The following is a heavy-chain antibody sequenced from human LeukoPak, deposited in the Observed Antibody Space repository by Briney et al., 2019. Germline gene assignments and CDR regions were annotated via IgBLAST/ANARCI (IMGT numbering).Heavy chain of an antibody. CDR3: ARQSADSSSWNFDAFDI. Sequence: GESLKISCKGSGYSFTNYWIDWVRQMPGKGLEWMGINYPGDSDTRYSPSFQGQVTISADKSISTAYLQWSSLRASDTAIYYCARQSADSSSWNFDAFDIWGQGTMVTVSS. CDR2: NYPGDSDT. CDR1: GYSFTNYW. V-gene: IGHV5-51*01. D-gene: IGHD6-13*01. J-gene: IGHJ3*02.